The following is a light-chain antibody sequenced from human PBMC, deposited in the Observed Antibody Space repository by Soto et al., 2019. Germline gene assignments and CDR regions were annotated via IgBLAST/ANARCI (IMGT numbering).Light chain of an antibody. Sequence: DIQMTQSPSTLSASVGDRVIITCRASQSISSWLAWYQQKPGKAPKLLIYKASTLESGVPSRFSGSGSGTEFTLTISSLQPDDFATYYCQHYNSYPWTFGQGTKVEIK. V-gene: IGKV1-5*03. CDR1: QSISSW. CDR2: KAS. J-gene: IGKJ1*01. CDR3: QHYNSYPWT.